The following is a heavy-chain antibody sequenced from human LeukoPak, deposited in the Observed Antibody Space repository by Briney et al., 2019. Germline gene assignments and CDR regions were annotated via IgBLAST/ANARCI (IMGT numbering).Heavy chain of an antibody. CDR2: INPNSGGT. CDR1: GYTFTSYG. J-gene: IGHJ6*03. Sequence: ASVKVSCKASGYTFTSYGISWVRQAPGQGLEWMGWINPNSGGTNYAQKFQGRVTMTRDTSISTAYMELSRLRSDDTAVYYCARDQWELLRYYYYYYMDVWGKGTTVTVSS. V-gene: IGHV1-2*02. CDR3: ARDQWELLRYYYYYYMDV. D-gene: IGHD1-26*01.